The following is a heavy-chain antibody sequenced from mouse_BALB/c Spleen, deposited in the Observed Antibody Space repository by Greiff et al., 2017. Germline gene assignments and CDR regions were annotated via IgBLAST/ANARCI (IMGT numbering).Heavy chain of an antibody. CDR3: AREYGNYVYAMDY. CDR2: IRNKANGYTT. V-gene: IGHV7-3*02. CDR1: GFTFTDYY. D-gene: IGHD2-1*01. J-gene: IGHJ4*01. Sequence: EVQLVESGGGLVQPGGSLRLSCATSGFTFTDYYMSWVRQPPGKALEWLGFIRNKANGYTTEYSASVKGRFTISRDNSQSILYLQMNTLRAEDSATYYCAREYGNYVYAMDYWGQGTSVTVSS.